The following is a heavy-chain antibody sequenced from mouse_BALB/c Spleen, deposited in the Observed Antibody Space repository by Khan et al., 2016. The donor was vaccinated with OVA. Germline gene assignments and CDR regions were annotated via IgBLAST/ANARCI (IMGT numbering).Heavy chain of an antibody. Sequence: QVQLQQPGAELVNPGASVNLSCKASGYTLTSYWMHWVKQRPGQGLEWIGEINPSNGRTNYNEKFKSKATLTVDKSSSTAYMQLSSPTSEDSAVHYCARLLINFDYWGQGTTLTVSS. CDR2: INPSNGRT. CDR3: ARLLINFDY. CDR1: GYTLTSYW. V-gene: IGHV1S81*02. J-gene: IGHJ2*01. D-gene: IGHD2-1*01.